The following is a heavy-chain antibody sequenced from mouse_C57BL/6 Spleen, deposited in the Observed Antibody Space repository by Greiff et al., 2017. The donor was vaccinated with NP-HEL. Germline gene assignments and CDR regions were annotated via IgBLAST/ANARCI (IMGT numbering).Heavy chain of an antibody. CDR2: IDPSDSET. D-gene: IGHD1-1*02. V-gene: IGHV1-52*01. J-gene: IGHJ4*01. Sequence: QVQLQQPGAELVRPGSSVKLSCKASGYTFTSYWMHWVKQRPIQGLEWIGNIDPSDSETHYNQKFKDKATLTVDKSSSTAYMQLSSLTSEDSAVYYCARTGLWPRMDYWGQGTSVTVSS. CDR1: GYTFTSYW. CDR3: ARTGLWPRMDY.